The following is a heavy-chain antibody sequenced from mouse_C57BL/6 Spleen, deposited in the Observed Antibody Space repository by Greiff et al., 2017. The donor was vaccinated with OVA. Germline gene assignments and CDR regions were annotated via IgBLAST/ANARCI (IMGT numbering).Heavy chain of an antibody. CDR2: IDPSDSGT. Sequence: QVQLKQPGAELVRPGSSVKLSCKASGYTFTSYWMHWVKQRPIQGLEWIGNIDPSDSGTHYNQKFKDKATLTVDKSSSTAYMQLSSLTSEDSAVYYCARTTVVRDYAYYFDYWGQGTTLTVSS. J-gene: IGHJ2*01. V-gene: IGHV1-52*01. D-gene: IGHD1-1*01. CDR1: GYTFTSYW. CDR3: ARTTVVRDYAYYFDY.